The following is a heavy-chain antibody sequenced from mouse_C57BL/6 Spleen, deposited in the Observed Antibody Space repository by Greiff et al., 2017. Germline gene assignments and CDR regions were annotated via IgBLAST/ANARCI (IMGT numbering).Heavy chain of an antibody. J-gene: IGHJ2*01. V-gene: IGHV12-3*01. CDR3: AGDRSRNYGSSD. Sequence: QVQLQQSGPGLVKPSQSLFLTCSITGFPITSGYYWIWIRQSPGKPLEWMGYITHSGETFYNPSLQSPISITRETSKNQFFLQLNSVTTEDTAMYYCAGDRSRNYGSSDWGQGTTLTVSS. CDR2: ITHSGET. CDR1: GFPITSGYY. D-gene: IGHD1-1*01.